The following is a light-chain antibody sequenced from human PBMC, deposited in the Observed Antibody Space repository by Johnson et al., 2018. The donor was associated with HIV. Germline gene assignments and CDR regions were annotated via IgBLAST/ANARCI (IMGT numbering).Light chain of an antibody. V-gene: IGLV1-51*01. J-gene: IGLJ1*01. Sequence: QSVLTQPPSVSAAPGQKVTISCSGSSSNIGKNYVSWYQHLPGTAPKLLIYDNNKRPSAIPDRFSGSKSGTSATLGVTGLQTGDEADYYCGTWDSSLSAGFYVFGTGTKVTVL. CDR2: DNN. CDR1: SSNIGKNY. CDR3: GTWDSSLSAGFYV.